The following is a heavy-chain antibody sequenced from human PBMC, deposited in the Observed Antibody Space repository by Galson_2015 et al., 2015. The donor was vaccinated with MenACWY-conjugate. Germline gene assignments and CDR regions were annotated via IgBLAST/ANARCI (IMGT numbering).Heavy chain of an antibody. Sequence: QSGAEVKKPGESLTISCKGSGYSFTNYWIGWVRQMPGKGLEWMGIIYPGDSDTRYSPSFQGQVTISADKSISTAYLQWSSLKASDSAMYYCARPASGHSSSCDYWGQGTRVTVSA. J-gene: IGHJ4*02. CDR3: ARPASGHSSSCDY. CDR2: IYPGDSDT. CDR1: GYSFTNYW. D-gene: IGHD6-13*01. V-gene: IGHV5-51*03.